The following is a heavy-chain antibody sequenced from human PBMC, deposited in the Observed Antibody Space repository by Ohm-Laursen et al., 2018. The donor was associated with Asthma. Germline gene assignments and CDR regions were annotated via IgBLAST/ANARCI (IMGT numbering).Heavy chain of an antibody. Sequence: SLRLSCTASGFTFSSFNMNWVRQAPGKGLEWVSYISGSGDNIYYVDSVKGRFTISRDNAKKSLYLQMNSLRDEATAVYCCARDLSVDTGMAYGMDVWGQGTTVTVSS. CDR1: GFTFSSFN. V-gene: IGHV3-48*02. J-gene: IGHJ6*02. CDR2: ISGSGDNI. D-gene: IGHD5-18*01. CDR3: ARDLSVDTGMAYGMDV.